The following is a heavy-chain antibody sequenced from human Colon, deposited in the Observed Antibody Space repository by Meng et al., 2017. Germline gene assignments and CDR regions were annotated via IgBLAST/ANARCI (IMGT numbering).Heavy chain of an antibody. CDR3: ARGRYRYSGSYSKGAEYFQH. CDR1: SGFFRGYY. V-gene: IGHV4-34*01. CDR2: INHSGST. J-gene: IGHJ1*01. Sequence: VQPRQWGAGQVKPSETLALRWDAPSGFFRGYYWSWIRQPPGKGLEWIGEINHSGSTNYNPSLKSRVTISVDTSKNQITLKLGSVTAADTAVYYCARGRYRYSGSYSKGAEYFQHWGQGTLVTVSS. D-gene: IGHD1-26*01.